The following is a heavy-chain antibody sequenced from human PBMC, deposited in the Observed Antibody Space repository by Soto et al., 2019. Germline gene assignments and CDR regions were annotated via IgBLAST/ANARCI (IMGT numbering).Heavy chain of an antibody. Sequence: QVQLVQSGAEVKKPWSSVKVSCKAIGGAISSYAISWVRQAPGQGLEWMGGIIPVSGTTTYAQKFQARVTITADESTTTAYMELSSLRSEDTAVYYCARGPAVDVGPTYFDYWGQGTPVTVSP. CDR3: ARGPAVDVGPTYFDY. CDR1: GGAISSYA. CDR2: IIPVSGTT. V-gene: IGHV1-69*01. D-gene: IGHD1-26*01. J-gene: IGHJ4*02.